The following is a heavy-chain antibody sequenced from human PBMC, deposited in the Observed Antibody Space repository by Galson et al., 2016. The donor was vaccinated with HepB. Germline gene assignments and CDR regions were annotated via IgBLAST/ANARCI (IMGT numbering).Heavy chain of an antibody. CDR2: ISSSSSTI. CDR3: ARGNRNYDFWRGYYSAY. Sequence: SLRLSCAASGFTFSSYSMNWVRQAPGKGLEWVSYISSSSSTIYYADSVKGRFTISRDNAKNSLYLQMNSLRDEDTAGYYCARGNRNYDFWRGYYSAYWGQGTLVTVSS. J-gene: IGHJ4*02. D-gene: IGHD3-3*01. CDR1: GFTFSSYS. V-gene: IGHV3-48*02.